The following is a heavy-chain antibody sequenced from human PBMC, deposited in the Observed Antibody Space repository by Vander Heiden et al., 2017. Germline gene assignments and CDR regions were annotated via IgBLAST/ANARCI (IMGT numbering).Heavy chain of an antibody. CDR2: IKQDGSEK. V-gene: IGHV3-7*01. Sequence: EVQLVESGGGLVQPGGSLRLPCAASGFTFRSYWMSWVRQAPGKGLEWVANIKQDGSEKYYVDAVKGRFTISRDNAKNSLYLQMNSLRAEDTAVYYCASGGFGDFDYWGQGTLVTVSS. CDR1: GFTFRSYW. D-gene: IGHD3-10*01. J-gene: IGHJ4*02. CDR3: ASGGFGDFDY.